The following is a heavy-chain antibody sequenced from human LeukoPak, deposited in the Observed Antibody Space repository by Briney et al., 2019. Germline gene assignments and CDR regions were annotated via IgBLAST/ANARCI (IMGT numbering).Heavy chain of an antibody. Sequence: GGSLRLSCAASGFTLSSNYMSWVRQAPGKGLEWVSVIYSGGSTYYTDSVKGRFTISRDNSKNTLYLQMNSLRAEDTAVYYCARDPVPYSSSLVVDYWGQGTLVTVSS. D-gene: IGHD6-6*01. V-gene: IGHV3-66*01. CDR1: GFTLSSNY. CDR3: ARDPVPYSSSLVVDY. CDR2: IYSGGST. J-gene: IGHJ4*02.